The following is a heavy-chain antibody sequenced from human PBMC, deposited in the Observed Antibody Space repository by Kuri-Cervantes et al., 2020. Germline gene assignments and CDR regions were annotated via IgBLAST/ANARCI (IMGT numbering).Heavy chain of an antibody. J-gene: IGHJ4*02. CDR1: GYTFISYA. D-gene: IGHD6-19*01. V-gene: IGHV1-3*01. CDR3: ARGFSGRFSPIDY. Sequence: ASVKVSCKASGYTFISYAMYWVRQAPGQRLEWMGWINAGNGKTKYSQKFQGRVTISADKSTTTAYMELNSLRSEDTAVYYCARGFSGRFSPIDYWGQGTLVTVSS. CDR2: INAGNGKT.